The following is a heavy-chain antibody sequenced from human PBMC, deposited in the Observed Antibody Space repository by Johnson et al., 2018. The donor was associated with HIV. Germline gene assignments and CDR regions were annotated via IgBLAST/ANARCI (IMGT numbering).Heavy chain of an antibody. J-gene: IGHJ3*02. CDR2: IKQDGSEK. D-gene: IGHD6-6*01. Sequence: VQLVESGGGLVQPGGSLRLSCAASGFTFSSYWMSWVRQAPGKGLEWVANIKQDGSEKYYVDSVKGRFTISRDNAKNSLYLQMNSLRAEDTAVYYCASEVEYSSLGGIWGQGQWSPSLQ. CDR1: GFTFSSYW. CDR3: ASEVEYSSLGGI. V-gene: IGHV3-7*04.